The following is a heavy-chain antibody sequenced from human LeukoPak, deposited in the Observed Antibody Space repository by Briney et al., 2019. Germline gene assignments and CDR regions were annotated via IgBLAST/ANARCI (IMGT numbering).Heavy chain of an antibody. V-gene: IGHV3-43*01. CDR1: GFTFDDFP. Sequence: GGSLRLSCAASGFTFDDFPMHWVRQQPGKGLEWVSLVSVDGDTKYYADSVRGRFTISRDNSKNSLYLQMNSLRIEDTAFYYCTKDIIGYAPLWGQGTLVTVSS. D-gene: IGHD2-8*01. J-gene: IGHJ4*02. CDR2: VSVDGDTK. CDR3: TKDIIGYAPL.